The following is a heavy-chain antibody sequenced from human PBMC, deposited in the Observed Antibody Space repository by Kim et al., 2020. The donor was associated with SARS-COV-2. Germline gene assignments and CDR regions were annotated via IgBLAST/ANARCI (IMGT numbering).Heavy chain of an antibody. V-gene: IGHV3-72*01. Sequence: YAASVKGRFTVTRDDSNNSVYLQMNGLKTEDTAVYNCARAGVGATKWFDPWGQGTLVSVSS. J-gene: IGHJ5*02. D-gene: IGHD1-26*01. CDR3: ARAGVGATKWFDP.